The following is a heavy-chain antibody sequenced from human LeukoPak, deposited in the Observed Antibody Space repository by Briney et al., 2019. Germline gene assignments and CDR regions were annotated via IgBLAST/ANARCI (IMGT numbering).Heavy chain of an antibody. CDR2: IYYSGST. CDR3: ARRYCSGGSCGSDY. Sequence: NSSETLSLTCTVSGGSISSSSYYWGWIRQPPGKGLEWIGSIYYSGSTYYNPSLKSRVTISVDTSKNQFSLKLSSVTAADTAVYYCARRYCSGGSCGSDYWGQGTLVTVSS. CDR1: GGSISSSSYY. V-gene: IGHV4-39*07. D-gene: IGHD2-15*01. J-gene: IGHJ4*02.